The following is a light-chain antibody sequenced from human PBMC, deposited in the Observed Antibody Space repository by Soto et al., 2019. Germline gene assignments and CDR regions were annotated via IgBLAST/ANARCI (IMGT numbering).Light chain of an antibody. CDR3: QQYHIYSGT. CDR1: QTIDSW. V-gene: IGKV1-5*03. CDR2: KAS. J-gene: IGKJ1*01. Sequence: TQSPATLSLSPGERVTITCRASQTIDSWLAWYQQRPGKPPNLLIYKASTLASGVPSRFSGSGSGTEFTLTINSLQPDDFATYYCQQYHIYSGTFGQRTKVDI.